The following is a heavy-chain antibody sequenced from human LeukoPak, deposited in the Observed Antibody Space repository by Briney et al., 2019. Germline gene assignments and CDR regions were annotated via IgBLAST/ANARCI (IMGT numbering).Heavy chain of an antibody. CDR3: ARDDCSGGSCYYAY. CDR1: GFTFSGYS. CDR2: ISSSSSYM. V-gene: IGHV3-21*01. D-gene: IGHD2-15*01. J-gene: IGHJ4*02. Sequence: GGSLRLSCAVSGFTFSGYSINWVSQAPGKWLEWVSSISSSSSYMYYADSVKGRFTISRDNAKNSLYLQMNSLRVEDTAVYYCARDDCSGGSCYYAYWGQGTLVTVSP.